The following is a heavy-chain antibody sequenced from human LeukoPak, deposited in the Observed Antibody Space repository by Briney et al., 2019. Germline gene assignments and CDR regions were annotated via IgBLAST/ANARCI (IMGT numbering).Heavy chain of an antibody. D-gene: IGHD3-10*01. CDR3: AREPVRKRWFDS. CDR2: IKYDGSEK. V-gene: IGHV3-7*03. J-gene: IGHJ5*01. CDR1: GFTFSNYW. Sequence: GGSLRLSCTASGFTFSNYWMSWVRQAPGKGLXXVANIKYDGSEKYYVDSVKGRLTISRDNAKNSLYLQMNSLRAEDTAVYYCAREPVRKRWFDSWGQGTLVTVSS.